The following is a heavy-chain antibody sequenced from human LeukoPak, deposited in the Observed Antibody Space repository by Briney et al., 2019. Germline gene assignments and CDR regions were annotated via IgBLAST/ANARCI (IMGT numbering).Heavy chain of an antibody. CDR1: GFTFSGYW. V-gene: IGHV3-7*01. CDR3: ARDIEAAGLFLDY. J-gene: IGHJ4*02. Sequence: SGGSLRLSCAASGFTFSGYWMSWVRQAPGKGLEWVANMKYDGSENDYVDSVKGRFTISRDNAKNSLYLQMNSLRAEDTAVYYCARDIEAAGLFLDYWGQGTLVTVSS. CDR2: MKYDGSEN. D-gene: IGHD6-13*01.